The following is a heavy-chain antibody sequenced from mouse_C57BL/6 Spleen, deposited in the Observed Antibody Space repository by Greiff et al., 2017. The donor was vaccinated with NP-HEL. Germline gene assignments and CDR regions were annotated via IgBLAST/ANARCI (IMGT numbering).Heavy chain of an antibody. CDR3: ARCHYGSSYGFDY. Sequence: QVQLQQSGAELVKPGASVKLSCKASGYTFTSYWMQWVKQRPGQGLEWIGEIDPSDSYTNYNQKFKGKATLTVDTSSSTAYMQLSSLTSEDSAVYYCARCHYGSSYGFDYWGQGTTLTVSS. D-gene: IGHD1-1*01. J-gene: IGHJ2*01. V-gene: IGHV1-50*01. CDR1: GYTFTSYW. CDR2: IDPSDSYT.